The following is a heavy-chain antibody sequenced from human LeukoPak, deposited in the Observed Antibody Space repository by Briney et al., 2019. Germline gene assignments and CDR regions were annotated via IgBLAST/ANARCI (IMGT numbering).Heavy chain of an antibody. Sequence: GESLKISCKGSGYNFNTYWIGWVRQMPGKGLEWMGIIYPDDSDARYSPSFQGQVTISADKSISTAFLQWSSLKASDTATYYCARLSSGWCFNFWGQGTLVTVPS. CDR3: ARLSSGWCFNF. CDR1: GYNFNTYW. J-gene: IGHJ4*02. V-gene: IGHV5-51*01. D-gene: IGHD6-19*01. CDR2: IYPDDSDA.